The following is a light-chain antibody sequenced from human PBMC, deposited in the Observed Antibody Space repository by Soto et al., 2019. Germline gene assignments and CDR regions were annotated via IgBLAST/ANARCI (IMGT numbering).Light chain of an antibody. CDR2: KAS. Sequence: DIQMTQSPSTLSASVGDRVTITCRASQSISSWLAWFQQRPGKAPKLLIYKASSLESGVPSRFSGSGSGTEFTLTINSLQTDDFGRYYCQKYNSYPLPFGGGTK. J-gene: IGKJ4*02. CDR1: QSISSW. V-gene: IGKV1-5*03. CDR3: QKYNSYPLP.